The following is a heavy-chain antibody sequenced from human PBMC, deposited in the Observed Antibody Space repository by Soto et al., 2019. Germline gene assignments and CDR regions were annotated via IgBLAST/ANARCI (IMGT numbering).Heavy chain of an antibody. Sequence: GSLRLSCAASGFTFSSYAMSWVRQAPGKGLEWVSAISGSGGSTYYADSVKGRFTISRDNSKNTLYLQMNSLRAEDTAVYYCAKDELSYDSSGYYYSYWGQGTLVTVSS. V-gene: IGHV3-23*01. CDR2: ISGSGGST. J-gene: IGHJ4*02. CDR1: GFTFSSYA. CDR3: AKDELSYDSSGYYYSY. D-gene: IGHD3-22*01.